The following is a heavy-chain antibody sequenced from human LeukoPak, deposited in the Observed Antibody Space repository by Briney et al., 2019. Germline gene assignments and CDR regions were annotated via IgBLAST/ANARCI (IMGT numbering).Heavy chain of an antibody. CDR2: IYYSGST. Sequence: SETLSLTCTVSGGSISSSSYYWGWIRQPPGKGLEWIGSIYYSGSTYYNPSLKSRVTISVDTSKNQFSLKLSSVTAADTAVYYCASLLLYYYDSSGYYSPTSMGWGQGTLVTVSS. CDR1: GGSISSSSYY. J-gene: IGHJ4*02. CDR3: ASLLLYYYDSSGYYSPTSMG. D-gene: IGHD3-22*01. V-gene: IGHV4-39*01.